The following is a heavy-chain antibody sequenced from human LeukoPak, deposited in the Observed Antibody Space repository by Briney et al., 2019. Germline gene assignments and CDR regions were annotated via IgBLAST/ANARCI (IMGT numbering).Heavy chain of an antibody. V-gene: IGHV3-30*03. Sequence: TGGSLRLSCAASGFTFSNAWMSWVRQAPGKGLEWVAVISYDGSNKYYADSVKGRFTISRDNSKNTLYLQMNSLRAEDTAVYYCARTRTDFVGYYFDYWGQGTLVAVSS. CDR1: GFTFSNAW. CDR3: ARTRTDFVGYYFDY. J-gene: IGHJ4*02. CDR2: ISYDGSNK. D-gene: IGHD3/OR15-3a*01.